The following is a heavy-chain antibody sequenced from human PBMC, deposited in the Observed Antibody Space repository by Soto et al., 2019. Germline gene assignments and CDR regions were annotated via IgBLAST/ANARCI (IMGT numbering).Heavy chain of an antibody. CDR3: AGSYGGNSGTFDF. J-gene: IGHJ4*02. D-gene: IGHD1-26*01. Sequence: QVQLQQWGAGLLKPSETLSLTCAVYGGSFSGYYWSWIRQPPGKGLEYIGEINHSGSTNYNPSLKSRVTISVDPSKNQFPLKLSSVTAADTAVYYCAGSYGGNSGTFDFWGQGTLVTVSS. CDR1: GGSFSGYY. CDR2: INHSGST. V-gene: IGHV4-34*01.